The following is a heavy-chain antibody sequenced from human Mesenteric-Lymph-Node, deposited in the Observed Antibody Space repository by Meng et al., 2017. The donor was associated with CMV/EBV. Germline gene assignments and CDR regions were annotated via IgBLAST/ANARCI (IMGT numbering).Heavy chain of an antibody. Sequence: GGSLRLSCAASGFTFSSYGMHWVRQAPGKGLEWVAVISYDGSNKYYADSVKGRFTISRDNSKNTLYLQMNSLRAEDTAVYYCARAGYSSGWPNDYWGQGTLVTVSS. CDR1: GFTFSSYG. V-gene: IGHV3-30*19. CDR2: ISYDGSNK. J-gene: IGHJ4*02. CDR3: ARAGYSSGWPNDY. D-gene: IGHD6-19*01.